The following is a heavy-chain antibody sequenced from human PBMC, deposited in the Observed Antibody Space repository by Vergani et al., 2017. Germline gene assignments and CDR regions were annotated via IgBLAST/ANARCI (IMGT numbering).Heavy chain of an antibody. CDR1: GFTFSSYG. J-gene: IGHJ6*02. CDR3: AREEADPHYYGSGSYTHYYYYGMDV. CDR2: IWYDGSNK. V-gene: IGHV3-33*01. Sequence: QVQLVESGGGVVQPGRSLRLSCAASGFTFSSYGMHWVRQAPGKGLEWVAVIWYDGSNKYYADSVKGRFTISRDNSKNTLYLQMNSLRAEDTAVYYCAREEADPHYYGSGSYTHYYYYGMDVWGQGTTVTVSS. D-gene: IGHD3-10*01.